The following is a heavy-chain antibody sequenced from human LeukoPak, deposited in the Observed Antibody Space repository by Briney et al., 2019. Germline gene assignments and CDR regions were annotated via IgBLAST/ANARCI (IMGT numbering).Heavy chain of an antibody. CDR1: GGSLSSYY. J-gene: IGHJ4*02. V-gene: IGHV4-59*12. CDR3: AREAKAIFGVARIDY. D-gene: IGHD3-3*01. CDR2: IYYSGST. Sequence: SETLSLTCTVSGGSLSSYYWSWVRHPPGKGLEWIGDIYYSGSTNYNPSPTSRVTISVDTSKNQFSLKLSSVTAADTAVYYCAREAKAIFGVARIDYWGQGTLVTVSS.